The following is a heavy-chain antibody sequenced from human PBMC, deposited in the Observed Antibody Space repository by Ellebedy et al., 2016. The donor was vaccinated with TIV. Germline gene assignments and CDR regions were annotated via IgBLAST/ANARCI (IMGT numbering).Heavy chain of an antibody. CDR2: INHSGST. V-gene: IGHV4-39*07. J-gene: IGHJ6*02. CDR3: ARGYCSGGSCYWGYYYGMDV. Sequence: SETLSLXXTVSGGSISSSSYYWGWIRQPPGKGLEWIGEINHSGSTNYNPSLKSRVTISVDTSKNQFSLKLSSVTAADTAVYYCARGYCSGGSCYWGYYYGMDVWGQGTTVTVSS. CDR1: GGSISSSSYY. D-gene: IGHD2-15*01.